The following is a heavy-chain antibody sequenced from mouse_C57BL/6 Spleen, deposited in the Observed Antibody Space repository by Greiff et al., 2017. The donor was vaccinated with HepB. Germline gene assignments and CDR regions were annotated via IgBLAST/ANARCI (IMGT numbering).Heavy chain of an antibody. Sequence: QVQLQQSGPELVKPGASVKISCKASGYAFSSSWMNWVKQRPGKGLEWIGRIYPGDGDTNYNGKFKGKATLTADKSSSTAYMQLSSLTSEDYAVYFCARRGGSSLYYFDYWGQGTTLTVSS. J-gene: IGHJ2*01. D-gene: IGHD1-1*01. CDR2: IYPGDGDT. CDR3: ARRGGSSLYYFDY. V-gene: IGHV1-82*01. CDR1: GYAFSSSW.